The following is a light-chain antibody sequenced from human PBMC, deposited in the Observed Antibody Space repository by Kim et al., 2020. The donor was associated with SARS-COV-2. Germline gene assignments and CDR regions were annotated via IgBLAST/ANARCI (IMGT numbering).Light chain of an antibody. CDR2: RDN. J-gene: IGLJ3*02. Sequence: HTAEPPCTGNTSTVGNLGAAWLQQSQGHPHKLPSYRDNNRLSGISQRFSASRSGTTASLTICGVQPEGEADHDCSAWDSSLSAWVFGGGTQLTVL. CDR1: TSTVGNLG. CDR3: SAWDSSLSAWV. V-gene: IGLV10-54*04.